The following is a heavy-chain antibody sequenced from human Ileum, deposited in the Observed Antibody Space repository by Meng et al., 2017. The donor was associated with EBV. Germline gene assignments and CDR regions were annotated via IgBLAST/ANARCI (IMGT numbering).Heavy chain of an antibody. D-gene: IGHD6-19*01. CDR3: ARVGQSLPIDY. J-gene: IGHJ4*02. Sequence: VQASGSLPGLVRPSGALSVTSAVSGGTNSSSNWWSWVRKPPGEGVECIGEIYHSGSTTYNPSLKSRVTISVDKSKNQFSLNLSSVTAADTAVYYCARVGQSLPIDYWGQGTLVTVSS. V-gene: IGHV4-4*02. CDR1: GGTNSSSNW. CDR2: IYHSGST.